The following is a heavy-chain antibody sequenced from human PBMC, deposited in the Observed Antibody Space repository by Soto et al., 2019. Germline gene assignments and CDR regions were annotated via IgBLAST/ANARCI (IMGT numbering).Heavy chain of an antibody. J-gene: IGHJ3*02. CDR1: GFTFYSYG. V-gene: IGHV3-23*01. D-gene: IGHD1-20*01. CDR3: VKDRMAYNSVWDPFDI. CDR2: SGSVGGDT. Sequence: PGGSLRLSCAASGFTFYSYGMSWVRQAPGKGLEWVSTSGSVGGDTYYADSVKGRFTISRDDSKNTLLLQMNSLRAEDTAVYYCVKDRMAYNSVWDPFDIWGQGTMVTVSS.